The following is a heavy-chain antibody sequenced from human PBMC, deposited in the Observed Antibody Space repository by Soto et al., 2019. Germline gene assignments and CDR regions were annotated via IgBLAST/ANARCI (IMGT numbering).Heavy chain of an antibody. J-gene: IGHJ6*02. V-gene: IGHV1-58*01. CDR1: GFTFTSSA. CDR3: AATPDYGGKFGGRDRYYYYYGMDV. D-gene: IGHD4-17*01. CDR2: IVVGSGNT. Sequence: SVKVSCKASGFTFTSSAVQWVRQARGQRLEWVGWIVVGSGNTNYAQKFQERVTITRDMSTSTAYMELSSLRSEDTAVYYCAATPDYGGKFGGRDRYYYYYGMDVWCQGTTVTVSS.